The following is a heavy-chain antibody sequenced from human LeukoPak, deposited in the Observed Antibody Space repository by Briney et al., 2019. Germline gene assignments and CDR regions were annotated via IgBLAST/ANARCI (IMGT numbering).Heavy chain of an antibody. D-gene: IGHD3-22*01. CDR1: GLTFSRYA. CDR3: AKQAYDSPRTDFDY. J-gene: IGHJ4*02. V-gene: IGHV3-23*01. CDR2: VSTSGGST. Sequence: PGESPRLSCAASGLTFSRYAMSWVRQAPGKGLEWVSGVSTSGGSTYYADSVKGRFTISRDNSKNTLHLQMNSLRAEDTAIYYCAKQAYDSPRTDFDYWGQGTLVTVSS.